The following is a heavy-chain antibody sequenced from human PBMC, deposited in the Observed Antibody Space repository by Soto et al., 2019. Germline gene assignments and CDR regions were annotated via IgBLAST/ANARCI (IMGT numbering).Heavy chain of an antibody. CDR2: IKSRTDGGTA. Sequence: EVQLVESGGGWVKPGESLRLSCTASGFTFSDAWMSWVRQAPGKGLEWVGRIKSRTDGGTADYAAPVKGRFTISRDDSKNTLYLEMSSLKTEDTAVYYCTTAPHLLVVVVADTFNWFDPWGQGTLVTVSS. CDR3: TTAPHLLVVVVADTFNWFDP. J-gene: IGHJ5*01. CDR1: GFTFSDAW. V-gene: IGHV3-15*01. D-gene: IGHD2-15*01.